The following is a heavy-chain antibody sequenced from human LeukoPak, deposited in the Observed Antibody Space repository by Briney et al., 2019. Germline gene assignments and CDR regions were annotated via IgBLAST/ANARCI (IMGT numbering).Heavy chain of an antibody. CDR1: GFTFSGYA. CDR2: ISGSGGST. J-gene: IGHJ4*02. CDR3: AKYRSGGDYRFDY. D-gene: IGHD4-17*01. Sequence: GGSLRLSCAASGFTFSGYAMSRVRQAPGKGLEWVSAISGSGGSTYYADSVKGRFTISRDNSKNTLYLQMNSLRAEDTAVYYCAKYRSGGDYRFDYWGQGTLVTVSS. V-gene: IGHV3-23*01.